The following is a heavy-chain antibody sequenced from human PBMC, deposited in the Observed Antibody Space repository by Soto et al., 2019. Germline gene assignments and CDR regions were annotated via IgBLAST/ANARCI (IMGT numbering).Heavy chain of an antibody. Sequence: ASVKVSCKASGGTFSSYASSWVRQAPGQGLEWMGGTIPIFGTANYAQKFQGRVTITADESTSTAYMELSSLRSEDTAVYYCARLMATRNLDAFDIWGQGTMVTVSS. J-gene: IGHJ3*02. CDR2: TIPIFGTA. CDR3: ARLMATRNLDAFDI. CDR1: GGTFSSYA. V-gene: IGHV1-69*13. D-gene: IGHD5-12*01.